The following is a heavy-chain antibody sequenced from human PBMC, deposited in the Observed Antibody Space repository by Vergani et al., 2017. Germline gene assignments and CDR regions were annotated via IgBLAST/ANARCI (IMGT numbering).Heavy chain of an antibody. CDR1: GFTFSSYG. CDR2: ISYDGSRK. J-gene: IGHJ6*03. D-gene: IGHD2-2*01. Sequence: QVQLVESGGGVVQPGRSLRLSCAASGFTFSSYGMHWVRQAPGKGLEWVAVISYDGSRKYYADSVKGRFTISRDNSKNTLYLQMNSLRVEDTAVYYCAKDSRYCSSTSCYERYYYMDVWGKGTTVTVSS. V-gene: IGHV3-30*18. CDR3: AKDSRYCSSTSCYERYYYMDV.